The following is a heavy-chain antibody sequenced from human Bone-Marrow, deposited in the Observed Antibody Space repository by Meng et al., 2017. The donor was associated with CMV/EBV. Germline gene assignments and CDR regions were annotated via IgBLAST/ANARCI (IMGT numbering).Heavy chain of an antibody. CDR3: ARILGATTRWYYYYSMDV. CDR2: INHSGST. V-gene: IGHV4-34*01. CDR1: GGSFSGYY. Sequence: SETLSLTCAVYGGSFSGYYWSWIRQPPGKGLEWIGEINHSGSTNYNPSLKSRVTISVDTSKNQFSLKLSSVTAADTAVYYCARILGATTRWYYYYSMDVWGQGTTVTVSS. D-gene: IGHD1-26*01. J-gene: IGHJ6*02.